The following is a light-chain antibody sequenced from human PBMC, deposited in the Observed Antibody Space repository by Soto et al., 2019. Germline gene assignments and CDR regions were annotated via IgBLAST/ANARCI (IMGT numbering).Light chain of an antibody. Sequence: DMVMTQSPETLCVCPGGRSRWSPWASQSVSSNLAWYQQKPGQAPRLLIYGASTRATGIPARFSGIGSGTEFTRSISSLQTEDFPVYCCQQYNNWPRTVGQGTKV. V-gene: IGKV3-15*01. J-gene: IGKJ1*01. CDR3: QQYNNWPRT. CDR1: QSVSSN. CDR2: GAS.